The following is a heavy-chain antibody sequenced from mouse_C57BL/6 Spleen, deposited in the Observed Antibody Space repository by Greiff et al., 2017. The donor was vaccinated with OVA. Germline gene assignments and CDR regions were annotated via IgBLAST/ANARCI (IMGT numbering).Heavy chain of an antibody. CDR1: GYAFTNYL. V-gene: IGHV1-54*01. Sequence: VQLQQSGAELVRPGTSVKVSCKASGYAFTNYLIEWVKQRPGQGLEWIGVINPGSGGTNYNEKFKGKATLTADKSSSTAYMQLSSLTSEDSAVYFCARGSYGSSYGDYWGQGTTLTVSS. D-gene: IGHD1-1*01. CDR2: INPGSGGT. CDR3: ARGSYGSSYGDY. J-gene: IGHJ2*01.